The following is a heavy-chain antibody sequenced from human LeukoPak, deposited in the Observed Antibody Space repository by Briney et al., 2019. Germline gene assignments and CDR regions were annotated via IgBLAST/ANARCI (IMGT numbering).Heavy chain of an antibody. CDR3: ARCPDHYDFWSGCPYCYGMDV. CDR2: IYSGGST. V-gene: IGHV3-66*02. J-gene: IGHJ6*02. CDR1: GFPVSSNY. D-gene: IGHD3-3*01. Sequence: GGSLRLSCAASGFPVSSNYMSWVRQAPGKGLGWVSVIYSGGSTYYADSVKGRFTISRDNSKNTLYLQMNSLRAEDTAVYYCARCPDHYDFWSGCPYCYGMDVWGQGTTVTVSS.